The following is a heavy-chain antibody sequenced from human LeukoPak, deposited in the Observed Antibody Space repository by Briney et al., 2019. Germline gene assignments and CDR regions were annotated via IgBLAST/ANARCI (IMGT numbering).Heavy chain of an antibody. CDR1: GFSLSTSGMC. CDR2: IDWDDDK. CDR3: VRVLSGEYFDY. V-gene: IGHV2-70*01. D-gene: IGHD7-27*01. Sequence: SGPTLVNPTQTLTLTWTFSGFSLSTSGMCVSWIRQPPGRALEWLALIDWDDDKYYSTSLKTRLTISKDTSKNQVVLTITGMEAVDTGTYYCVRVLSGEYFDYWGQGTLVTVSS. J-gene: IGHJ4*02.